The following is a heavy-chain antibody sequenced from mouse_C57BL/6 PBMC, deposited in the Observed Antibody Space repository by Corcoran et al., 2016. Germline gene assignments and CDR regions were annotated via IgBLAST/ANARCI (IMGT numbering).Heavy chain of an antibody. CDR3: ARYGNYVGWYFDV. CDR1: GYTFTDYY. Sequence: EVQLQQSGPELVKPGASVKISCKASGYTFTDYYMNWVKQSHGKSLEWIGDINPNNGGTSYNQKFKGKATLTVDKSSSTAYMELRSLTSEDSAVYYCARYGNYVGWYFDVWGTGTTVTVSS. CDR2: INPNNGGT. J-gene: IGHJ1*03. V-gene: IGHV1-26*01. D-gene: IGHD2-1*01.